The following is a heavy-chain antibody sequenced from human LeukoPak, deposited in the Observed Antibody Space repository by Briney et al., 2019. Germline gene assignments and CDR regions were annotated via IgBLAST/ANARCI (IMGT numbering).Heavy chain of an antibody. Sequence: GGSLRLSCAASGLTSSSYAMSWVRQAPGKGLEWVSAIGFSGGSTYHADSVKGRFTISRDNSQNTLYLQMNSLRAEDTAVYYCAIGTTGFDFRGQGTLVTVSS. J-gene: IGHJ4*02. CDR3: AIGTTGFDF. D-gene: IGHD4-17*01. CDR2: IGFSGGST. V-gene: IGHV3-23*01. CDR1: GLTSSSYA.